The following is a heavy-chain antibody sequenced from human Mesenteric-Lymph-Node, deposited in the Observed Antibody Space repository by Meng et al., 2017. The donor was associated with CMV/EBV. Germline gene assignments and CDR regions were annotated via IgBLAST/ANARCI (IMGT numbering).Heavy chain of an antibody. CDR1: TCTAYY. CDR3: ARERFTMVRSYPNGRFDS. J-gene: IGHJ5*01. Sequence: TCTAYYMHWVRQAPRQGLEWMGRINPNSGGTNCAQMFQGRVTMTRDTSVSTAYMELSRLRSDDTAVYYCARERFTMVRSYPNGRFDSWGQGTLVTVSS. CDR2: INPNSGGT. V-gene: IGHV1-2*06. D-gene: IGHD3-10*01.